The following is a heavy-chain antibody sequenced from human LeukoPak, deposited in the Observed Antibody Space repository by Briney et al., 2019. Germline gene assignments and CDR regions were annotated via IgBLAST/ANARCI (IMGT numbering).Heavy chain of an antibody. Sequence: GGSLRLSCAASGFTFSSFWMHWVRQAPGKGLVWVSRINSDGSSITYADSVKGRFTISRDNAKNTLYLQMNSLRVEDTAVYYCAREGRVSGYDFDCWGQGTLVTVSS. CDR1: GFTFSSFW. CDR3: AREGRVSGYDFDC. D-gene: IGHD5-12*01. CDR2: INSDGSSI. J-gene: IGHJ4*02. V-gene: IGHV3-74*03.